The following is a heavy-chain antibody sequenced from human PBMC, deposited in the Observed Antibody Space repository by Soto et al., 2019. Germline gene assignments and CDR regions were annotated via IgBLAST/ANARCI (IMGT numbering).Heavy chain of an antibody. Sequence: GASVKVSCKASGYTFTSYDINWVRQATGQGLEWTGWMNPNSGNTGYAQKFQGRVTMTRNTSISTAYMELSSLRSEDTAVYYCARAHYYDSSGYYPNFDYWGQGTLVTVS. CDR1: GYTFTSYD. J-gene: IGHJ4*02. CDR3: ARAHYYDSSGYYPNFDY. D-gene: IGHD3-22*01. CDR2: MNPNSGNT. V-gene: IGHV1-8*01.